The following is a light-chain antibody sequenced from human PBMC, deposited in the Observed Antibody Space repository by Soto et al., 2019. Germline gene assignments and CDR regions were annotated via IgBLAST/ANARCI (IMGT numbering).Light chain of an antibody. V-gene: IGLV1-40*01. Sequence: QSVLTQPPSVSGAPGQRVTISCTGSSSNIGAGYDVHWYQQLPGTAPKLLIYGNSNRPSGVPDRFSGSKSGTSASLAITGLQAEDEADYDGQSYDSSLSVVFGGGTKLTVL. J-gene: IGLJ2*01. CDR1: SSNIGAGYD. CDR3: QSYDSSLSVV. CDR2: GNS.